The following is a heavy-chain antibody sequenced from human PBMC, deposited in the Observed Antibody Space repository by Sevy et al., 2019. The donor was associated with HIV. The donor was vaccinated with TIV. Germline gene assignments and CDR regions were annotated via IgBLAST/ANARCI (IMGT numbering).Heavy chain of an antibody. CDR1: GFTFSRYV. CDR3: AKRDLNHQFLLDY. CDR2: LSYDGSDE. Sequence: GGSLRLSCAASGFTFSRYVMHWVRQAPGKGLEWLAVLSYDGSDESYADSVRGRFTISRDNSKNTLFLQMNRLRAEDTAVYYCAKRDLNHQFLLDYWGQGTLVTVSS. V-gene: IGHV3-30*18. J-gene: IGHJ4*02. D-gene: IGHD2-21*01.